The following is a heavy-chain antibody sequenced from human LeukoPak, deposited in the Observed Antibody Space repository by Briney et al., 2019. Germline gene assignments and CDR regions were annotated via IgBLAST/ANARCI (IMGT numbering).Heavy chain of an antibody. D-gene: IGHD2-15*01. V-gene: IGHV4-34*01. J-gene: IGHJ4*02. Sequence: SETLSLTCAVYGGSFSGYYWSWIRQPPGKGLEWIGEINHSGSTNYNPSLKSRVTISVDTSKNQFSLKLSSVTAADTAVYYCASGEGPSGGSLTFDYWGQGTLVTVSS. CDR1: GGSFSGYY. CDR2: INHSGST. CDR3: ASGEGPSGGSLTFDY.